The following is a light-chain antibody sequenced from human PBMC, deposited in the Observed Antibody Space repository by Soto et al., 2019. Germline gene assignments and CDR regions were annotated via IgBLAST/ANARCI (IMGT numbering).Light chain of an antibody. CDR2: AAS. J-gene: IGKJ1*01. CDR1: QGISSY. Sequence: DIQMTQSPSTLSASVGDRVTITCRASQGISSYLAWYQQKPGKAPELLIYAASTLQSGVPSRFSGSGSGTDFTLTISSLQPEDFATYYCQQLNSYPRTFGQGTKVDIK. V-gene: IGKV1-9*01. CDR3: QQLNSYPRT.